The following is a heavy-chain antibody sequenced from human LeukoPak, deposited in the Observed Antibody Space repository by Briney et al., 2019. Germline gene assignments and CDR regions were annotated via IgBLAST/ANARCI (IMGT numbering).Heavy chain of an antibody. Sequence: GGSLRLSCAASGFTFSNYAMSWVRQAPGKGLEWVSVISGSGGSTYYADSVKGRFTISRDNSKNTLFLQMNSLRAGDTAVYYCAKGILSVNDYWGQGTLVTVSS. CDR2: ISGSGGST. V-gene: IGHV3-23*01. CDR1: GFTFSNYA. CDR3: AKGILSVNDY. J-gene: IGHJ4*02. D-gene: IGHD2-15*01.